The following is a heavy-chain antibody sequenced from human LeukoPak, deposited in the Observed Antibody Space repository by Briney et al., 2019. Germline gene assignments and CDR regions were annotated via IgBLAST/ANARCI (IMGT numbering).Heavy chain of an antibody. CDR1: GFTLSLYS. CDR3: ARDASNIDFAPYFYYMDV. CDR2: IGRSSQYI. Sequence: AGSLRLSCTASGFTLSLYSMHWVRQAPGKGLEWVSSIGRSSQYIYYGDSVRGRFTISRDNAKNSLYLDMNSPRAEDTAVYYCARDASNIDFAPYFYYMDVWGKGTTVTVSS. J-gene: IGHJ6*03. D-gene: IGHD3-3*01. V-gene: IGHV3-21*01.